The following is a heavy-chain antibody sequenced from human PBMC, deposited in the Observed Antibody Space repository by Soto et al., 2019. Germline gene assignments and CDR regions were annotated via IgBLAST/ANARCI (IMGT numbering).Heavy chain of an antibody. Sequence: GGSLRLSCEPSGFTFSDYATRWVRQTPGKGLEWVSGISGRGENIHYADPVKGRFTISRDNSKNTLYLQMNSLRAEDTAVYYWATSYGDYIYAYDWGQGALVTVSS. CDR2: ISGRGENI. CDR3: ATSYGDYIYAYD. J-gene: IGHJ4*02. D-gene: IGHD4-17*01. CDR1: GFTFSDYA. V-gene: IGHV3-23*01.